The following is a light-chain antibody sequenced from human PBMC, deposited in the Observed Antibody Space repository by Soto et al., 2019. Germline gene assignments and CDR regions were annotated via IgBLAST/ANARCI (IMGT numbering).Light chain of an antibody. Sequence: QSALTQPPSASGTPGQRVTISCSGSSSNIRSNTVNWYQQLPGTAPKLLIYSNNQRPSGVPDRFSGSKSGTSASLAISGLQSEDEADYYCAAWDDSLNGQVFGTGTKVTVL. CDR3: AAWDDSLNGQV. CDR1: SSNIRSNT. V-gene: IGLV1-44*01. CDR2: SNN. J-gene: IGLJ1*01.